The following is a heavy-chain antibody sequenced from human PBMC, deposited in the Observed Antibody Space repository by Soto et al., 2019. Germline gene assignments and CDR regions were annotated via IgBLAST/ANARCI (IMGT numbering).Heavy chain of an antibody. J-gene: IGHJ3*02. CDR1: GFPFSSYA. D-gene: IGHD3-16*01. Sequence: XGSLRLSCVASGFPFSSYAMSWVRQTPGKGLEWVSGISGSGGRTYYADSVKGRFTISRDNSNNTLSLQMHILRVEDTAVYFCAKGGYYSLFDIWGQGTMVTVPS. CDR3: AKGGYYSLFDI. V-gene: IGHV3-23*01. CDR2: ISGSGGRT.